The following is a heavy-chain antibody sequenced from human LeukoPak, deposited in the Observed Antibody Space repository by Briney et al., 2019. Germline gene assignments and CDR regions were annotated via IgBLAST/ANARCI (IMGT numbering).Heavy chain of an antibody. D-gene: IGHD3-22*01. CDR1: GDSISSSSSY. CDR3: ARHTRYSGYYPSFDY. J-gene: IGHJ4*02. V-gene: IGHV4-39*01. CDR2: INHSGST. Sequence: PSETLSLTCSVSGDSISSSSSYWGWIRQPPGKGLEWIGEINHSGSTNYNPSLKSRVTISVDTSKNQFSLKLSSVTAADTAVYYCARHTRYSGYYPSFDYWGQGTLVTVSS.